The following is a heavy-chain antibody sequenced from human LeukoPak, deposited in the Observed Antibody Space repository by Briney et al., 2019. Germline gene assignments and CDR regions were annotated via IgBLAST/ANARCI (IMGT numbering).Heavy chain of an antibody. CDR3: ARDGASTAPDFDF. CDR1: GFTFTAYY. CDR2: INLNNGAT. J-gene: IGHJ4*02. Sequence: GASVKVSCKASGFTFTAYYLYWVRQAPGQGLECVGFINLNNGATGYAQNFQGRVTMTRDTSISTAFMELSSLRSDDTAVYYCARDGASTAPDFDFWGQGALVTVSS. V-gene: IGHV1-2*02. D-gene: IGHD4/OR15-4a*01.